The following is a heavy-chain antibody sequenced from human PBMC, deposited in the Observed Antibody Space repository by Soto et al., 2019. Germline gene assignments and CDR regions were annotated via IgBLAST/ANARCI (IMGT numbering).Heavy chain of an antibody. J-gene: IGHJ4*02. CDR1: GYTFTSYG. Sequence: ASVKVSCKASGYTFTSYGISWVRQAPGQGLEWMGWISAYNGNTNYAQKLQGRVTMTTDTSTSTAYMELRSLRSDDTAVYYCARLGSYGDYVSHYFDYWGQGTLVTVSS. D-gene: IGHD4-17*01. V-gene: IGHV1-18*01. CDR2: ISAYNGNT. CDR3: ARLGSYGDYVSHYFDY.